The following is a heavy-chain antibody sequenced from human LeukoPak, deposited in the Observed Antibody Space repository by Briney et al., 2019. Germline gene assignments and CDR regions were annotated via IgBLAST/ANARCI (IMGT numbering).Heavy chain of an antibody. CDR2: INWNGGST. CDR1: GFTFSSYG. CDR3: ARDLRWLHYED. J-gene: IGHJ4*02. Sequence: GGSLRLSCAASGFTFSSYGMSWVRQAPGKGLEWVSGINWNGGSTGYADSVKGRFTISRDNAKNSLYLQMNSLRADDTAIYYCARDLRWLHYEDWGQGTLVTVSS. D-gene: IGHD5-24*01. V-gene: IGHV3-20*04.